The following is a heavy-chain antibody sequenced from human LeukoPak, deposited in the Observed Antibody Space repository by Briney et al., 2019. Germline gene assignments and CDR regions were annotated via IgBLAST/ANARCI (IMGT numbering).Heavy chain of an antibody. Sequence: GGSLRLACTVSGFTVSSNSMSWVRQAPGKGLEWVSFIYTTGRTHDSDSVKGRFTISRDNAKNSVYLQMNSLRAEDTAVYYCARETYYGSGSYSDFALDYWGQGTLVTVSS. V-gene: IGHV3-53*01. CDR1: GFTVSSNS. D-gene: IGHD3-10*01. CDR3: ARETYYGSGSYSDFALDY. J-gene: IGHJ4*02. CDR2: IYTTGRT.